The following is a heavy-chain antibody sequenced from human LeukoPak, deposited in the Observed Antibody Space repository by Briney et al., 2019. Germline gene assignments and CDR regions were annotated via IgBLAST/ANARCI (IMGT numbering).Heavy chain of an antibody. CDR1: GYTFTAYY. J-gene: IGHJ6*03. D-gene: IGHD5-18*01. Sequence: ASVKVSCKATGYTFTAYYMQWVRQAPGQGLEWMGWINPNSGTTNCAQKFKGRVTMTRDTSISTAYMELSSLRSEDTAVYYCARGPPIRGYRYGYDTGYYYSYSMDVWGKGTTVTISS. CDR3: ARGPPIRGYRYGYDTGYYYSYSMDV. V-gene: IGHV1-2*02. CDR2: INPNSGTT.